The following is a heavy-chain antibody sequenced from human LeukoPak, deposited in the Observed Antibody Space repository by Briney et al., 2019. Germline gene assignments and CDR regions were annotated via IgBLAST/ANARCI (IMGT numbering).Heavy chain of an antibody. CDR3: AREGSGSHVNWFDP. CDR1: GFTFSSYS. J-gene: IGHJ5*02. CDR2: ISSSSSYI. D-gene: IGHD1-26*01. V-gene: IGHV3-21*01. Sequence: GGSLRLSCAASGFTFSSYSMNWVRQAPGKGLEWVSSISSSSSYIYYADSVKGRFTISRDNAKNSLYLQMNSLRAEDTAVYYCAREGSGSHVNWFDPWGQGTLVTVSS.